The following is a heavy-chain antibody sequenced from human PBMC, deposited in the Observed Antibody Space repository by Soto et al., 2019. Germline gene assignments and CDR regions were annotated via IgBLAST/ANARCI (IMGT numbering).Heavy chain of an antibody. CDR3: ARSFTKSRRGGVAFDY. D-gene: IGHD3-3*01. V-gene: IGHV1-69*01. J-gene: IGHJ4*02. CDR1: GGTISSFA. CDR2: IIPFDGTT. Sequence: QVQLVQSGAEVKKPGSSVKVSCTTSGGTISSFAIHWVRQAPGQGLEWMGGIIPFDGTTNYAEKFQGRVTSTADAFTSTAYMDLSSLRSDDTAVYYCARSFTKSRRGGVAFDYWGQGTLLTVSP.